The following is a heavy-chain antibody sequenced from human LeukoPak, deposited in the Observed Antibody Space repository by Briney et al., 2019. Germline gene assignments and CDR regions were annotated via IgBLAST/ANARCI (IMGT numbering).Heavy chain of an antibody. D-gene: IGHD6-13*01. CDR3: AREWAAGTIGGYFQH. Sequence: PSETLSLTCTVSGGSISSYYWSWIRQPPGKGLEWIGYIYYSGSTNYNPSLKSRVTISVDTSKNQFSLKLRSVTAADTAVYYCAREWAAGTIGGYFQHWGQGTLVTVSS. V-gene: IGHV4-59*01. CDR1: GGSISSYY. J-gene: IGHJ1*01. CDR2: IYYSGST.